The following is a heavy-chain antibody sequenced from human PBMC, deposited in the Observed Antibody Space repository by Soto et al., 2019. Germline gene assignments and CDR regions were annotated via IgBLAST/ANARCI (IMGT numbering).Heavy chain of an antibody. V-gene: IGHV4-39*07. CDR3: ARGRWPFDY. D-gene: IGHD2-15*01. Sequence: PSETLSLTCTVSGGSISSSGYYWGWIRQPPGKGLEWIGSIYYSGSTNYNPSLKSRVTISVDTSKNQFSLKLSSVTAADTAVYYCARGRWPFDYWGQGTLVTVSS. CDR2: IYYSGST. J-gene: IGHJ4*02. CDR1: GGSISSSGYY.